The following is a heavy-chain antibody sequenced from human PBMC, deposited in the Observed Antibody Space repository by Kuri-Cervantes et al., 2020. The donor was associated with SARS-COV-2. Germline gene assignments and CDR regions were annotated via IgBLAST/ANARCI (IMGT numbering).Heavy chain of an antibody. V-gene: IGHV1-69*04. CDR2: IIPILGTA. CDR1: GGTFSSYA. J-gene: IGHJ3*02. D-gene: IGHD6-13*01. CDR3: ARCPSSSWYSDAFDI. Sequence: SVKVSCKASGGTFSSYAISWVRQAPGQGLEWMGRIIPILGTANYAQKFQGRVTITADKSTSTAYMELSSLRSEDTAVYYCARCPSSSWYSDAFDIWGQGTMVTVSS.